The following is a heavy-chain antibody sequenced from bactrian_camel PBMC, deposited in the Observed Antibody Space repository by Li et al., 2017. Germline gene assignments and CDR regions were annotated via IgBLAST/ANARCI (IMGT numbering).Heavy chain of an antibody. CDR1: AFTVSSAY. D-gene: IGHD3*01. J-gene: IGHJ6*01. CDR3: AADPSITAMTTTQALGVLAVPSFRY. V-gene: IGHV3S40*01. Sequence: VQLVESGGGSVQAGGSLRLSCVASAFTVSSAYMGWFRQAPGKEREGVGCISRGGETTAYADSVKGRFTISRDNAENTLYLQMNSLKPEDTAMYYCAADPSITAMTTTQALGVLAVPSFRYRGQGTQVTVS. CDR2: ISRGGETT.